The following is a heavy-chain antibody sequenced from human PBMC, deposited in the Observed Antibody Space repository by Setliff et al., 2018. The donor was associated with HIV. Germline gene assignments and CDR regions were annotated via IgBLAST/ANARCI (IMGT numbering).Heavy chain of an antibody. CDR2: ISSSVNS. D-gene: IGHD2-2*01. Sequence: SETLSLTCIVSGGSIRSDHWSWIREPPGKGLEWIGYISSSVNSNYNLSLKSRVTISLDTSKNHFSLQLSSLTAADTAVYYCARGGPSSKYFDLWGRGTLVTVSS. J-gene: IGHJ2*01. V-gene: IGHV4-59*01. CDR1: GGSIRSDH. CDR3: ARGGPSSKYFDL.